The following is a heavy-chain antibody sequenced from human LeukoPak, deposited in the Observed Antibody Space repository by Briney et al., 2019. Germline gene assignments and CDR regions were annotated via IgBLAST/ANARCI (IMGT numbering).Heavy chain of an antibody. V-gene: IGHV4-59*01. J-gene: IGHJ3*02. Sequence: SETLSLTCTVSGGSISSYYWSWIRQPPGKGLEWTGYIAYSGSTIYNPSLKSRVTITLDTSKNLFSLKLTSVTAADTAVYYCARDYGGNSITFGIWGQGTMVTVSS. CDR3: ARDYGGNSITFGI. CDR2: IAYSGST. CDR1: GGSISSYY. D-gene: IGHD4-23*01.